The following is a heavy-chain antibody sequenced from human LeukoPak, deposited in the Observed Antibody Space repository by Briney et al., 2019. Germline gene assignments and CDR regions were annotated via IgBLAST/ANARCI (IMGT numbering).Heavy chain of an antibody. CDR3: ARLDSSPGDV. J-gene: IGHJ6*04. V-gene: IGHV4-4*07. CDR2: IYTSGST. CDR1: GGSISGYY. D-gene: IGHD6-19*01. Sequence: SETLSLTCTVSGGSISGYYWSWIRQPAGKGLEWIGRIYTSGSTIYNPSLKSRVTMSVDTSKNQFSLKLTSVTAADTAVYYCARLDSSPGDVWGKGTTVTVSS.